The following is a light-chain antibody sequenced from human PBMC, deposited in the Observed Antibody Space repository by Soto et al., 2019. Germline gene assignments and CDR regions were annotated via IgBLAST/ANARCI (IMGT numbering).Light chain of an antibody. J-gene: IGKJ1*01. Sequence: EIVLTQSPGTLSLSPGDRATLSCRASQSVSSGYLAWYQQKPGQAPRLRMYLASNRAAGIPDRFSGSGSGTDFTLPISRLEPEDFAVYYCRQYGSSPWTFGQGTKVEIK. V-gene: IGKV3-20*01. CDR2: LAS. CDR3: RQYGSSPWT. CDR1: QSVSSGY.